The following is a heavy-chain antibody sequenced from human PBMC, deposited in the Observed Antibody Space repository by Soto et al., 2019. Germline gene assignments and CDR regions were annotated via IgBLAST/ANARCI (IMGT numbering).Heavy chain of an antibody. D-gene: IGHD3-16*02. V-gene: IGHV1-2*02. Sequence: ASVKVSCKASGYTFTGYYMHWVRQAPGQGLEWMGWINPNSGGTNYAQKFQGRVTMTRDTSISTAYMELSRLRSDDTAVYYCARESRSLRLGELSFPTGYWGQGTMGIVSA. CDR2: INPNSGGT. CDR1: GYTFTGYY. J-gene: IGHJ4*02. CDR3: ARESRSLRLGELSFPTGY.